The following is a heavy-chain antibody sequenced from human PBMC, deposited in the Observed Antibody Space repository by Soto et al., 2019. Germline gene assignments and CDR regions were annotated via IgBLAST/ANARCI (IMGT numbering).Heavy chain of an antibody. Sequence: SVKVSCKASGGTFSSYAISWVRQAPEQGLEWMGGIIPIFGTANYAQKFQGRVTITADESTSTAYMELSSLRSEDTAVYYCAIKAAYDILTGYDFDYWGQGTLVTVSS. D-gene: IGHD3-9*01. J-gene: IGHJ4*02. CDR3: AIKAAYDILTGYDFDY. CDR2: IIPIFGTA. V-gene: IGHV1-69*13. CDR1: GGTFSSYA.